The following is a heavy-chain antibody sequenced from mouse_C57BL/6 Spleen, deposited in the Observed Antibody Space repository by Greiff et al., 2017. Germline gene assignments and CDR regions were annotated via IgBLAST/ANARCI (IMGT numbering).Heavy chain of an antibody. CDR1: GYAFSSYW. CDR2: IYPGDGDT. D-gene: IGHD1-1*01. V-gene: IGHV1-80*01. CDR3: ARATTVAYAMDY. J-gene: IGHJ4*01. Sequence: QVQLKQSGAELVKPGASVKISCKASGYAFSSYWMNWVKQRPGKGLEWIGQIYPGDGDTNYNGKFKGKATLTADKSSSTAYMQLSSLTSEDSAVYFCARATTVAYAMDYWGQGTSVTVSS.